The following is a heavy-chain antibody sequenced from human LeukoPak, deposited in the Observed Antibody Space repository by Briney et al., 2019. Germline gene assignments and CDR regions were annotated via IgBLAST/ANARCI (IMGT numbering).Heavy chain of an antibody. J-gene: IGHJ3*02. CDR2: INSDGTST. CDR3: AKEVVVIPAAGDAFDI. CDR1: GFIFSTYW. V-gene: IGHV3-74*01. D-gene: IGHD2-2*01. Sequence: GGSLSLSCAASGFIFSTYWMHWVRQARWKGGVWVSRINSDGTSTSYADSVKGRFTISRDNAKNTLDLQMNSLRAGDTAVYYCAKEVVVIPAAGDAFDIWGQGTLVTVSS.